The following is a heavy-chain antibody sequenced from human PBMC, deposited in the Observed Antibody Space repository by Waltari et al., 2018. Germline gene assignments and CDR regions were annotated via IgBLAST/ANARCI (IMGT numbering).Heavy chain of an antibody. CDR3: ARHARPDAFDI. CDR1: GYSISSGYY. J-gene: IGHJ3*02. Sequence: QVQLQESGPGLVKPSETLSLTCAVSGYSISSGYYWGWIRQPPGKGLEWVGSIYHSGGTYYNPSLKSRVTISVDTSKNQFSLKLSSVTAADTAVYYCARHARPDAFDIWGQGTMVTVSS. CDR2: IYHSGGT. V-gene: IGHV4-38-2*01. D-gene: IGHD2-2*01.